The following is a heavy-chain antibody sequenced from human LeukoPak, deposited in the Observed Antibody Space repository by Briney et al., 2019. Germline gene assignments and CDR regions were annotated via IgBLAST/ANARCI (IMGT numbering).Heavy chain of an antibody. Sequence: PGGSLRLSCAASGLTFDDYAMHWVRQAPGKGLEWVSGISWNSGSIGYADSVKGRFTISRDNAKNSLYLQMNSLRAEDTALYYCAKAPSSSWYWYFDLWGRGTLVTVSS. V-gene: IGHV3-9*01. CDR1: GLTFDDYA. CDR2: ISWNSGSI. D-gene: IGHD6-13*01. CDR3: AKAPSSSWYWYFDL. J-gene: IGHJ2*01.